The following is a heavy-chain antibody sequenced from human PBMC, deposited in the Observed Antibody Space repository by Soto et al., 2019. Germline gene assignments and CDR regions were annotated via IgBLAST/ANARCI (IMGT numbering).Heavy chain of an antibody. CDR1: GFTFSSYW. CDR2: INSDGSST. V-gene: IGHV3-74*01. CDR3: ARPQGYYYGSGSYYSPYYFGY. Sequence: EVQLVESGGGLVQPGGSLRLSCAASGFTFSSYWMHWVRQAPGKGLVWVSRINSDGSSTSYADSVKGRFTISRDNAKNTLYLQMNSLRAEDTAVYYCARPQGYYYGSGSYYSPYYFGYWGQGTLVTVSS. D-gene: IGHD3-10*01. J-gene: IGHJ4*02.